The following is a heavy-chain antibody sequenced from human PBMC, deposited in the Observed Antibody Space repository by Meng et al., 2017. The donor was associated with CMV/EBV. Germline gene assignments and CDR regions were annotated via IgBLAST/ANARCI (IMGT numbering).Heavy chain of an antibody. CDR3: ARGEIVVVPAAIRFNWYFDL. Sequence: SFSGYDGSWIRQPPGKGLEWIGEINHSGSTNYNPSLKSRVTISVDTSKNQFSLKLSSVTAADTAVYYCARGEIVVVPAAIRFNWYFDLWGRGTLVTVSS. J-gene: IGHJ2*01. CDR2: INHSGST. D-gene: IGHD2-2*02. CDR1: SFSGYD. V-gene: IGHV4-34*01.